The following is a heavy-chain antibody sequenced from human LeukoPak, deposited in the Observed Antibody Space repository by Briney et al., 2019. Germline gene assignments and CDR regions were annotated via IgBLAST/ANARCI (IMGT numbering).Heavy chain of an antibody. D-gene: IGHD5-18*01. Sequence: SETLSLTCTVSGGSIRSSDWRWIRQPPGKGLEWIGYIYYTGSTNYNPSLKSRVTISVDTSRNQFSLKVNSVTAADTAVYYCARDGYHYRPFDYWGQGTLVTVSS. J-gene: IGHJ4*01. CDR3: ARDGYHYRPFDY. CDR1: GGSIRSSD. V-gene: IGHV4-59*01. CDR2: IYYTGST.